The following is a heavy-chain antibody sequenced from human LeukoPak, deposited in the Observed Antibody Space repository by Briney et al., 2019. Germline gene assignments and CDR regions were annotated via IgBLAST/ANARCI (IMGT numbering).Heavy chain of an antibody. J-gene: IGHJ6*02. CDR3: ARQGEGDYVFGANYYYYGMDV. CDR2: TSAYNGKT. CDR1: GYTFTSYG. Sequence: ASVKVSCKASGYTFTSYGISWGREAPGQGRGWMGWTSAYNGKTNYAQKLQGRVTMTTDTSTSTAYMELRSLRSDDTAVYYCARQGEGDYVFGANYYYYGMDVWGQGTTVTVSS. V-gene: IGHV1-18*01. D-gene: IGHD4-17*01.